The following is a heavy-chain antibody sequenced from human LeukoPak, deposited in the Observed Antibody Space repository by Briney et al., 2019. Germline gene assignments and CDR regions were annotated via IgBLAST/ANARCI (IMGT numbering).Heavy chain of an antibody. CDR1: GFTFSSYT. J-gene: IGHJ5*02. CDR2: ISGGGGST. Sequence: PGGSLRLSCAASGFTFSSYTMNWVRQAPGKGVEWVSVISGGGGSTYYADSVKGRFTISRDNSKNTLFLQMNTLRAEDTAVYYCAKGGYCSSTSCYVGWFDPWGQGTLVTVSS. D-gene: IGHD2-2*01. V-gene: IGHV3-23*01. CDR3: AKGGYCSSTSCYVGWFDP.